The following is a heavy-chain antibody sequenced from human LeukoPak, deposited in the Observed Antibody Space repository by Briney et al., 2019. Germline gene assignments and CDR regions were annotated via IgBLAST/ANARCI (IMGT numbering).Heavy chain of an antibody. D-gene: IGHD4-23*01. V-gene: IGHV3-7*01. CDR2: IKQDGSEK. Sequence: GVLRLSCAASGFTFSSYWMSWVRQAPGKGLEWVANIKQDGSEKYYVDSVKGRFTISRDNAKNSLYLQMNSLRAEDTAVYYCAKDLYGGNSGDDYWGQGTLVTVSS. CDR3: AKDLYGGNSGDDY. CDR1: GFTFSSYW. J-gene: IGHJ4*02.